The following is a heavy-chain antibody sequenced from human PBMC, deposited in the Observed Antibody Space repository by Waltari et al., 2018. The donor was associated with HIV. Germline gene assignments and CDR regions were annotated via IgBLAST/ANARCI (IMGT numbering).Heavy chain of an antibody. J-gene: IGHJ4*02. Sequence: EVQLVETGGGLIQPGGSLRLSCAASGLTVSSNFMNWVRQAPGKGLAWVSRIYSGGSTYYADSVKGRFTISRDNSKNTLYLQMNSLRAEDTAVYYCARVRSTMGRFQGFDYWGQGTLVTVSS. CDR2: IYSGGST. CDR1: GLTVSSNF. CDR3: ARVRSTMGRFQGFDY. V-gene: IGHV3-53*02. D-gene: IGHD1-26*01.